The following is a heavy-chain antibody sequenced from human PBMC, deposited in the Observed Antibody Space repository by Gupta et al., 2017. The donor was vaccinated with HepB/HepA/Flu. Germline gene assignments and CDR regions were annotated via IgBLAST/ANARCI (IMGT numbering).Heavy chain of an antibody. J-gene: IGHJ6*02. V-gene: IGHV3-13*01. Sequence: EVQLVESGGGLVQPGGSLRLSCAASGFTFSSYDMHWVRQATGKGLEWVSAIGTAGDTYYPGSVKGRFTISRENAKNSLYLQMNSLRAGDTAVYYCARDRLFYGMDVWGQGTTVTVSS. CDR3: ARDRLFYGMDV. CDR2: IGTAGDT. D-gene: IGHD4/OR15-4a*01. CDR1: GFTFSSYD.